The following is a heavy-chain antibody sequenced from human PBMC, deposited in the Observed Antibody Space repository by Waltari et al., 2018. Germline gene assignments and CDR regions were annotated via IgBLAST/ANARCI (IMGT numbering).Heavy chain of an antibody. CDR3: GLGYYDSSGYYYEDY. V-gene: IGHV5-51*01. CDR1: GSSFTSSW. Sequence: EVQLVQSGAEVKKPGESLKISCKGSGSSFTSSWIGWVRQMPGKGLEWMGIIYPGDSDTRYSPSFQGQVTISADKSISTAYLQWSSLKASDTAMYYCGLGYYDSSGYYYEDYWGQGTLVTVSS. D-gene: IGHD3-22*01. CDR2: IYPGDSDT. J-gene: IGHJ4*02.